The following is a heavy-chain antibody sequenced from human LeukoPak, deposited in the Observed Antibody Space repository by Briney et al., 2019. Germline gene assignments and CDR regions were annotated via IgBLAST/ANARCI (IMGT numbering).Heavy chain of an antibody. J-gene: IGHJ4*02. CDR3: ARGVRT. Sequence: SETLSLTCTVSGGSISSSSYYWGWIRQPPGKGLEWIGSINYSGSTYYNPSLKSRVTISVDTSKDQFSLKLSSVTAADTAVYYCARGVRTWGQGTLVTVSS. CDR1: GGSISSSSYY. D-gene: IGHD1-7*01. V-gene: IGHV4-39*01. CDR2: INYSGST.